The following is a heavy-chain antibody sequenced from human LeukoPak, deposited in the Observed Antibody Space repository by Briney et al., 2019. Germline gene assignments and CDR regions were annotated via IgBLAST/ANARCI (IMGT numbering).Heavy chain of an antibody. V-gene: IGHV3-30*04. Sequence: GGSLRLSCAASEFTFSSYAMHWVRQAPGKGLEWVAVISYDGSNKYYADSVKGRFTISRDNSKNTLYLQMNSLRAEDTAVYYCASDSGYDFRSPGDYWGQGTLVTVSS. CDR1: EFTFSSYA. CDR2: ISYDGSNK. D-gene: IGHD5-12*01. J-gene: IGHJ4*02. CDR3: ASDSGYDFRSPGDY.